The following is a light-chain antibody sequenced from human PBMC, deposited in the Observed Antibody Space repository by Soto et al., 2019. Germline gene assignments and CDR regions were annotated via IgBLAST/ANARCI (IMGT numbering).Light chain of an antibody. V-gene: IGKV3-15*01. CDR1: QSFRGL. Sequence: EVVLTQSPVTLSLSTGERATLSCRASQSFRGLLAWYQQKPGQAPRLLIYGASTRATGIAARFSGSGSGTDFTLTISSLQSEDFAVYYCQQYNNWPRTFGQGTKVDIK. J-gene: IGKJ1*01. CDR3: QQYNNWPRT. CDR2: GAS.